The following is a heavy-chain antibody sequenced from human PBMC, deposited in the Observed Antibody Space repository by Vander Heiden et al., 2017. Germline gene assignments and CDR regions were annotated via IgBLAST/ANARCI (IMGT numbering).Heavy chain of an antibody. CDR3: ARDNYGYDYFDY. CDR1: GGPISSSTYH. Sequence: LHLQESGPGLVKPSETLSLTCSVSGGPISSSTYHWGWIRQAPVKGLEWIGSFSYSGTTFYNPSLKSRVTISVDTSKNQFSLKLNSVTAADTAVYYCARDNYGYDYFDYWGQGTLVTVSS. CDR2: FSYSGTT. J-gene: IGHJ4*02. V-gene: IGHV4-39*02. D-gene: IGHD5-18*01.